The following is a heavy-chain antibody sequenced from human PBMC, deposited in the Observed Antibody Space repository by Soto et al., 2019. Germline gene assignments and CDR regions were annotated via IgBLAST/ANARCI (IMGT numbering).Heavy chain of an antibody. J-gene: IGHJ6*02. V-gene: IGHV1-69*12. CDR3: SRSVAEYYYLGMDV. CDR1: GGTFSSYA. D-gene: IGHD6-19*01. CDR2: IIPIFGTA. Sequence: QVQLVQSGAEVKKPGSSVKVSCKASGGTFSSYAISWVRQAPGQGLEWMGGIIPIFGTANYAQKLQGRVTITAVESTSKAYMEPGSLRSEGPGVYYFSRSVAEYYYLGMDVWGQGTTVTVSS.